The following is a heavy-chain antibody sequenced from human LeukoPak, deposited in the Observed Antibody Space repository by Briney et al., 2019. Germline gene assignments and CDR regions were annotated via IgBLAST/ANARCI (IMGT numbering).Heavy chain of an antibody. V-gene: IGHV4-39*01. CDR1: GGSISSSSYY. D-gene: IGHD3-3*01. CDR3: ARHEILWSCYQNYFDY. CDR2: IYYSGST. Sequence: PSETLSLTCTVSGGSISSSSYYWGWIRQPPGKGLEWIGSIYYSGSTYYNPSLKSRVTLYIVPFKNHFSLNLSSVNAADTALYYCARHEILWSCYQNYFDYWGQGTLVTVSS. J-gene: IGHJ4*02.